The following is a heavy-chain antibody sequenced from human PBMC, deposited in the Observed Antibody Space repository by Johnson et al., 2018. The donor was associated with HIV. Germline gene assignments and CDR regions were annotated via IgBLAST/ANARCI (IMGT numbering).Heavy chain of an antibody. CDR3: ARDNGAVAGPEGAFDI. CDR2: ISYDGSNK. J-gene: IGHJ3*02. D-gene: IGHD6-19*01. V-gene: IGHV3-30*03. CDR1: GFTFSSYG. Sequence: HVQLVESGGGVVQPGRSLRLSCAASGFTFSSYGMHWVRQAPGKGLEWVAVISYDGSNKYYADSVKGRFTISRDNSKNTLYLQMNSLRAEDTAVYYCARDNGAVAGPEGAFDIWGQGTMVAVSS.